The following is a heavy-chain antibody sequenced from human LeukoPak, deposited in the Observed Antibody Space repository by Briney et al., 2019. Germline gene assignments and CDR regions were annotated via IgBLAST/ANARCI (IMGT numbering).Heavy chain of an antibody. CDR3: ARGEDTSKARY. CDR2: IHYSGST. CDR1: GGSIGSGGYY. Sequence: SQTLSLTCIVSGGSIGSGGYYWSWIRQHPGKGLEWIGHIHYSGSTHYNPSLRSRATISVDTSKTQFSLTVSSVTAADTAVYYCARGEDTSKARYWSQGALVTVSS. D-gene: IGHD5-18*01. J-gene: IGHJ4*02. V-gene: IGHV4-31*03.